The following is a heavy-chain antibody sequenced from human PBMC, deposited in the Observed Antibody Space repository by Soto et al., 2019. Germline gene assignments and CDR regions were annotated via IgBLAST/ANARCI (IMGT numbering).Heavy chain of an antibody. CDR1: GVTFSSYA. CDR3: ARDHITIFGVVIQDSNYYYYGMDV. V-gene: IGHV3-23*01. CDR2: ISGSGGST. D-gene: IGHD3-3*01. J-gene: IGHJ6*02. Sequence: GGSLRLSCAASGVTFSSYAMSWVRQAPGKGLEWVSAISGSGGSTYYADSVKGRFTISRDNSKNTLYLQMNSLRAEDTAVYYCARDHITIFGVVIQDSNYYYYGMDVWGQGTTVTVSS.